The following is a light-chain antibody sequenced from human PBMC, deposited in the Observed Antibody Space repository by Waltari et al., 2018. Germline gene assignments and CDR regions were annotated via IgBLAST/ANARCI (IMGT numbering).Light chain of an antibody. CDR2: ENS. V-gene: IGLV3-1*01. J-gene: IGLJ2*01. CDR1: KLGDKY. CDR3: QAWDSSTVI. Sequence: SYEVTQPPSVSVSPGQTATITCSGDKLGDKYAYWYQQKPGQPPLLVIYENSKRPSGILERVSGSSSGNTATLTISGTQAADEADFYCQAWDSSTVIFGGGTKLTVL.